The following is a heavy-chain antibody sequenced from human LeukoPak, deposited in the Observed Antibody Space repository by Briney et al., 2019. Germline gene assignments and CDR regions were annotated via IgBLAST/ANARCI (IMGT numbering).Heavy chain of an antibody. V-gene: IGHV3-23*01. CDR2: ISGSGGST. Sequence: GGTLRLSCVASGFTFSSYGMSWVRQAPGKGLEWDSAISGSGGSTYYADSVKGRFTISRDNSKNTLYLQMNSLRAEDTAVYYCAKVAEVGATGYYYYMDVWGKGTTVTISS. J-gene: IGHJ6*03. D-gene: IGHD1-26*01. CDR1: GFTFSSYG. CDR3: AKVAEVGATGYYYYMDV.